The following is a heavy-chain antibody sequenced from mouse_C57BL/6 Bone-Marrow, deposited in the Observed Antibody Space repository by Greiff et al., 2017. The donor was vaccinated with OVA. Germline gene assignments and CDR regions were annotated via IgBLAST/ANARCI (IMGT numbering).Heavy chain of an antibody. Sequence: EVMLVESGGGLVQPKGSLKLSCAASGFSFNTYAMNWVRQAPGKGLEWVARIRSKSNNYATYYADSVKDRFTISRDDSESMLYLQMNNLKTEDTAMYYSVRQGGGYYDAMDDWGQGTSVTVSS. V-gene: IGHV10-1*01. D-gene: IGHD2-2*01. J-gene: IGHJ4*01. CDR1: GFSFNTYA. CDR3: VRQGGGYYDAMDD. CDR2: IRSKSNNYAT.